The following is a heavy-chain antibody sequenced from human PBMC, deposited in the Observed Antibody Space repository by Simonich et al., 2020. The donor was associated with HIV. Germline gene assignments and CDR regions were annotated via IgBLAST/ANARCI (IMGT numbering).Heavy chain of an antibody. J-gene: IGHJ5*02. CDR3: ASPAGTGTLGFDP. Sequence: QVQLQQWGAGLLKPSETLSLTCAVYGGSFSGYYWSWIRQPPGKGLEWIGEINHSGSTNYTPSLKSRVTISVDTSKNQFSLKLSSVTDADTAVYYCASPAGTGTLGFDPWGQGTLVTVSS. CDR1: GGSFSGYY. D-gene: IGHD1-1*01. CDR2: INHSGST. V-gene: IGHV4-34*01.